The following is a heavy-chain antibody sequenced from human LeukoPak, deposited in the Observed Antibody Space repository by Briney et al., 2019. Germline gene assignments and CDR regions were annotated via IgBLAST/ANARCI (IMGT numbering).Heavy chain of an antibody. J-gene: IGHJ4*02. Sequence: SETLSLTCAVYGGSFSGYYWSWIRQPPGKGLEWIGEINHSGSTNYNPSLKSRVTISVDTSKNQFSLKLSPVTAADTAVYYCARAGLYSSGWYSAIWVPDYWGQGTLVTVSS. CDR3: ARAGLYSSGWYSAIWVPDY. CDR1: GGSFSGYY. CDR2: INHSGST. V-gene: IGHV4-34*01. D-gene: IGHD6-19*01.